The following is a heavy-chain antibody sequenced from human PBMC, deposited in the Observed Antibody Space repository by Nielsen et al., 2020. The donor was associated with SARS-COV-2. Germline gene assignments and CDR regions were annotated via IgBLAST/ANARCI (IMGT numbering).Heavy chain of an antibody. CDR2: ITPIGATT. Sequence: ASVKVSCKASGYTFTNYYMHWVRQAPGQGLEWIGIITPIGATTTYARKFEGRVTLTRDTSTSTVYMELSRLRPEDTAVYYCAREWDDYESSAYDYWGQGTLVTVSP. V-gene: IGHV1-46*01. CDR3: AREWDDYESSAYDY. D-gene: IGHD3-22*01. CDR1: GYTFTNYY. J-gene: IGHJ4*02.